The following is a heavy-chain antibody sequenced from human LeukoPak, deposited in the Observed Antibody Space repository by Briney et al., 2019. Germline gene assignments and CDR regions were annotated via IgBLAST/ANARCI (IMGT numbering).Heavy chain of an antibody. CDR2: ISWNSGSI. D-gene: IGHD4-17*01. CDR3: AKDIYDYGDCGTNAFDI. J-gene: IGHJ3*02. Sequence: PGGSLRLSCAASGFTFDDYAMHWVRQAPGKGLEWVSGISWNSGSIGYADSVKGRFTISRDNAKNSLYLQMNSLRAEDTALYYCAKDIYDYGDCGTNAFDIWGQGTMVTVSS. V-gene: IGHV3-9*01. CDR1: GFTFDDYA.